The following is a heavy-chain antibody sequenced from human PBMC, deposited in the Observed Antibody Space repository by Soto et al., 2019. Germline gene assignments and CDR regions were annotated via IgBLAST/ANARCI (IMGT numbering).Heavy chain of an antibody. CDR2: IHNSGTS. CDR1: GDTSTIYY. V-gene: IGHV4-59*01. D-gene: IGHD3-22*01. Sequence: SETLSLTCTVSGDTSTIYYWGWIRHAPGKGLEWIGHIHNSGTSTHNPSLNGRVTISIDMSKKQFSLKLTSLTSADTAVYYCARDFYDSVGYTWFDSWSQGTLVTVSS. J-gene: IGHJ5*01. CDR3: ARDFYDSVGYTWFDS.